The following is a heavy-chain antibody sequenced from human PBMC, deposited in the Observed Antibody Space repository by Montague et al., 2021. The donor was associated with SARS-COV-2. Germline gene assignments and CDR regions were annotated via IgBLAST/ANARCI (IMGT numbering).Heavy chain of an antibody. J-gene: IGHJ6*02. CDR1: GGSISSGSYY. CDR2: IYTSGST. D-gene: IGHD3-10*01. CDR3: ARVGVGTMVRGVIPAYYYYGMDV. Sequence: TLSLTCTVSGGSISSGSYYWSWIRQPAGKGLGWIGRIYTSGSTNYNPSLKSRVTISVDTSKNQFSLKLSSVTAADTAVYYCARVGVGTMVRGVIPAYYYYGMDVWGQGTTVTVSS. V-gene: IGHV4-61*02.